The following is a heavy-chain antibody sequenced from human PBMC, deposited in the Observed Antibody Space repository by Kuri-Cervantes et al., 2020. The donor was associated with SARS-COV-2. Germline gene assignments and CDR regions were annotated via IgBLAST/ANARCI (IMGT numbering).Heavy chain of an antibody. J-gene: IGHJ4*02. V-gene: IGHV3-30-3*01. CDR2: ISYDGSNK. Sequence: GGCLRLSCAASGFTFSSYAMHWVRQAPGKGLEWVAVISYDGSNKYYADSVKGRFTISRDNSKNTLYLQMNSLRAEDTAVYYCARVVFDTAMVYFDYWGQGTLVTVSS. CDR1: GFTFSSYA. D-gene: IGHD5-18*01. CDR3: ARVVFDTAMVYFDY.